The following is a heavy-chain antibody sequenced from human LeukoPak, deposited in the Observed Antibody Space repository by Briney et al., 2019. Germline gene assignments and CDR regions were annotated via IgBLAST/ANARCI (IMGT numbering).Heavy chain of an antibody. CDR2: ISWNSGAK. CDR1: GFTFDDYA. CDR3: AKARLMAAPFYYYGMDV. V-gene: IGHV3-9*01. Sequence: PGRSLRLSCAASGFTFDDYAMHWVRQVPGKGLEWVSGISWNSGAKAYADSVRGRFTISRDNAKNSLYLQMNSLRGEDTALYYCAKARLMAAPFYYYGMDVWGPGTTVTVSS. D-gene: IGHD5-24*01. J-gene: IGHJ6*02.